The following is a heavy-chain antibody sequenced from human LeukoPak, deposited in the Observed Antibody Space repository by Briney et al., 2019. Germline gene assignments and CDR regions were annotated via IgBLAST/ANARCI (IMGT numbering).Heavy chain of an antibody. CDR2: IYSGGST. J-gene: IGHJ4*02. V-gene: IGHV3-53*01. D-gene: IGHD2-15*01. CDR3: AKAYCSGGSCYSGIDY. CDR1: GFTVSSNY. Sequence: GGSLRLSCAASGFTVSSNYMSWVRQAPGKGLEWVSVIYSGGSTYYADSVKGRFTISRDNSKNTLYLQMNSLRAEDTALYYCAKAYCSGGSCYSGIDYWGQGTLVTVSS.